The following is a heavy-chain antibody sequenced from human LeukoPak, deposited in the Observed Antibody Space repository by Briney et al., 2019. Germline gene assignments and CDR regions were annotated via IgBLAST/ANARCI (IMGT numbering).Heavy chain of an antibody. Sequence: GASVKVSCKASGYTFTSYGINWVRQATGQGLEWMGWMNPNSGNTGYAQKFQGRVTFTRNTSISTTYMEVSSLRSEDTAVYYCARGRGSTVTTEWFDPWGQGTLVTVSS. CDR1: GYTFTSYG. D-gene: IGHD4-11*01. V-gene: IGHV1-8*03. CDR2: MNPNSGNT. J-gene: IGHJ5*02. CDR3: ARGRGSTVTTEWFDP.